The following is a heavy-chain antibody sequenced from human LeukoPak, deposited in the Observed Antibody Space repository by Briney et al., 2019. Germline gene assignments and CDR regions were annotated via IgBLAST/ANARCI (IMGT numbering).Heavy chain of an antibody. J-gene: IGHJ5*02. V-gene: IGHV3-48*01. Sequence: GGSLGLSCAASGLTFSSYSMNWVRQAPGKGLEWVSYITSSGDITYYADSVKGRFTISRDNAKNTLYLQMKSLRAEDTAVYYCAKKAGSGWFWFDPWGQGTLVTVSS. CDR2: ITSSGDIT. D-gene: IGHD6-19*01. CDR3: AKKAGSGWFWFDP. CDR1: GLTFSSYS.